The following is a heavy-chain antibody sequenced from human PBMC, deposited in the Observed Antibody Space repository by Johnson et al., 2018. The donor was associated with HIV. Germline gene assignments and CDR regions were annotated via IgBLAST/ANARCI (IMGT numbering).Heavy chain of an antibody. J-gene: IGHJ3*02. V-gene: IGHV3-30*18. CDR3: AKVQLVRTFDAFDI. Sequence: QVQLVESGGGVVQPGGSLRLSCAASGFTFSSYGMDWVRQAPGQGLEWVAAISYDGSSQYYADAVKGRFTISRDNSKNSLYLQMNSLRAEDTALYYCAKVQLVRTFDAFDIWGQGTMVTVSS. D-gene: IGHD6-13*01. CDR1: GFTFSSYG. CDR2: ISYDGSSQ.